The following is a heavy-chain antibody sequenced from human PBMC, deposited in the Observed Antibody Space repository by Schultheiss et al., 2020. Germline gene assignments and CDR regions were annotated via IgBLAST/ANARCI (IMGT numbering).Heavy chain of an antibody. Sequence: GGSLRLSCAASGFTFSSYWMHWVRQAPGKGLVWVSRINSDGSSTSYADSVKGRFTISRDNAKNSLYLQMNSLRAEDTAVYYCARSYLIAAADDYWGQGTLVTVSS. V-gene: IGHV3-74*01. J-gene: IGHJ4*02. D-gene: IGHD6-13*01. CDR1: GFTFSSYW. CDR2: INSDGSST. CDR3: ARSYLIAAADDY.